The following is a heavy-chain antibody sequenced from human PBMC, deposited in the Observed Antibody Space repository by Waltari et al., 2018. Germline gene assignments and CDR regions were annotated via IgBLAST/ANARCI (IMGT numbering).Heavy chain of an antibody. V-gene: IGHV4-39*07. CDR2: IYYSGST. CDR1: GGSISSSSYY. Sequence: QLQLQESGPGLVKPSETLSLTCTVSGGSISSSSYYWGWIRQPPGKGLEWIGSIYYSGSTYYNPSLKSRVTISVDKSKNQFSLKLSSVTAADTAVYYCASPYYYGSGRGGGMDVWGQGTTVTVS. D-gene: IGHD3-10*01. CDR3: ASPYYYGSGRGGGMDV. J-gene: IGHJ6*02.